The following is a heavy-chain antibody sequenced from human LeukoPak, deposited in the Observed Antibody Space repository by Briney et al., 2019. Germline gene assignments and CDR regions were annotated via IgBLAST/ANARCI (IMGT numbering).Heavy chain of an antibody. CDR3: ARAESGSSMDV. CDR2: ISAYNGNT. CDR1: GYTFSSYG. D-gene: IGHD1-26*01. J-gene: IGHJ6*03. Sequence: ASVKVSCKASGYTFSSYGISWVRQAPGQGLEWMGWISAYNGNTNYAQKLQGRVTMTTDTSTSTAYTELRSLRSDDTAVYYCARAESGSSMDVWGKGTTVTVSS. V-gene: IGHV1-18*01.